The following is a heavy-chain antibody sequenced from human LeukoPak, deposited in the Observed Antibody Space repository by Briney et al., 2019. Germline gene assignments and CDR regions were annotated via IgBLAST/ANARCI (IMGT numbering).Heavy chain of an antibody. CDR3: ARRRNSYGYIYFDY. CDR1: GGSFSGYY. Sequence: SETLSLTCAVYGGSFSGYYWSWIRQRPGKWLEWIGEINHSGSTNYNPSLKSRVTISVDTSKNQFSLKLSSVTAADTAVYYCARRRNSYGYIYFDYWGQGTLVTVSS. CDR2: INHSGST. V-gene: IGHV4-34*01. D-gene: IGHD5-18*01. J-gene: IGHJ4*02.